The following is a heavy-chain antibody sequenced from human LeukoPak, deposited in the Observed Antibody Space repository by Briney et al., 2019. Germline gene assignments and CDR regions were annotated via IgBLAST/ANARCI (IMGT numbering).Heavy chain of an antibody. CDR1: GFTVSSNY. D-gene: IGHD6-19*01. Sequence: GGSLRLSCAASGFTVSSNYMSSVRQAPGKGLEWVSVIYSGGSTYYADSVKGRFTISRDNSKNTLYLQMNSLRAEDTAVYYCARDLSSGWYDYWGQGTLVTVSS. J-gene: IGHJ4*02. CDR3: ARDLSSGWYDY. CDR2: IYSGGST. V-gene: IGHV3-66*02.